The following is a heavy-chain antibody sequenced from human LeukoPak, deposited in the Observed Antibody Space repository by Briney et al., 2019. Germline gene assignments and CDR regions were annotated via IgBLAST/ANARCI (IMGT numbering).Heavy chain of an antibody. D-gene: IGHD5-12*01. J-gene: IGHJ4*02. V-gene: IGHV3-15*01. CDR1: GFTFSNAW. Sequence: GGSLRLSCAASGFTFSNAWMSWVRQAPGKGLEWVGRIKSKTDGGTTDYAAPVKGRFTISRDDSKNTLYLQMNSLKTEDTAVYYCTTEPATGIVATIGGYWGQGTLVTVSS. CDR3: TTEPATGIVATIGGY. CDR2: IKSKTDGGTT.